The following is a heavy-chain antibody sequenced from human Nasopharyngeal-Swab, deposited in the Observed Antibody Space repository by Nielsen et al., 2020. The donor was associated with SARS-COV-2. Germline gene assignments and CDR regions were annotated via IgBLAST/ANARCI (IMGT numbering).Heavy chain of an antibody. V-gene: IGHV1-69*13. CDR1: GGTFSSYA. CDR3: ARDGTTSQTSYYYDGMDV. Sequence: SVKVSCKASGGTFSSYAISWVRQAPGQGLEWMGGIIPIFGTANYAQKFQGRVTITADESTSTAYMELSSLRSEDTAVYYCARDGTTSQTSYYYDGMDVWGQGTTVTVSS. J-gene: IGHJ6*02. D-gene: IGHD4-17*01. CDR2: IIPIFGTA.